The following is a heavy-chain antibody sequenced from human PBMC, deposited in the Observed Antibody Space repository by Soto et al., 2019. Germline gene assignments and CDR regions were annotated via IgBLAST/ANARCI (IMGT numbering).Heavy chain of an antibody. D-gene: IGHD6-13*01. CDR2: IYRGGST. J-gene: IGHJ6*02. CDR3: ARDLRTAASCLDI. V-gene: IGHV3-53*01. CDR1: GFSVSSNY. Sequence: EVQLVESGGGLIQPGGSLRLSCAASGFSVSSNYMTWVRQAPGKGLEWVSGIYRGGSTYYADSVKGRFTISRDNSKNTVYLQMNSLRAEDTAVYYCARDLRTAASCLDIWGRGTTVTVSS.